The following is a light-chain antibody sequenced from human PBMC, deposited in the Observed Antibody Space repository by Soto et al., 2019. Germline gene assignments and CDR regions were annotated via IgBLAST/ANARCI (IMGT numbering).Light chain of an antibody. CDR3: QTWLSSGIRV. J-gene: IGLJ3*02. CDR2: INSDGSH. V-gene: IGLV4-69*01. Sequence: QPVLTQSPSASASLGASVKLTCTLTSGHTSYIVVWHQQQPQKGPRYLMKINSDGSHIKGDGIPDRFSGSNSGAERYLTISRLQSEDEADYYCQTWLSSGIRVFGGGTKLTVL. CDR1: SGHTSYI.